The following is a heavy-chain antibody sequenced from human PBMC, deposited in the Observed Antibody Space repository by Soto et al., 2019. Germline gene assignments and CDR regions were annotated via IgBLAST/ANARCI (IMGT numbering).Heavy chain of an antibody. CDR3: AGSYCTNGVCHGFI. V-gene: IGHV4-59*01. CDR1: GGSISSYY. CDR2: IYYSGST. Sequence: SQTLSLTCTVSGGSISSYYWSWIRQPPGKGLEWIGYIYYSGSTNYTPSLKSRVTISVDTSKNHFSLKLSSVTAADTAVYYCAGSYCTNGVCHGFIWGQGTLVTVSS. J-gene: IGHJ4*02. D-gene: IGHD2-8*01.